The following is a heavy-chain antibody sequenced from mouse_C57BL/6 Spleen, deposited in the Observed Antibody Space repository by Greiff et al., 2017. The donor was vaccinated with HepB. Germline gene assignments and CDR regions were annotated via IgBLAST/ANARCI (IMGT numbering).Heavy chain of an antibody. V-gene: IGHV5-17*01. CDR2: ISSGSSTI. D-gene: IGHD3-2*02. CDR3: AKKKTAQAWFAY. Sequence: EVKLMEPGGGLVKPGGSLKLSCAASGFTFSDYGMHWVRQAPEKGLEWVAYISSGSSTIYYADTVKGRFTISRDNAKNTLFLQMTSLRSEDTAMYYCAKKKTAQAWFAYWGQGTLVTVSA. J-gene: IGHJ3*01. CDR1: GFTFSDYG.